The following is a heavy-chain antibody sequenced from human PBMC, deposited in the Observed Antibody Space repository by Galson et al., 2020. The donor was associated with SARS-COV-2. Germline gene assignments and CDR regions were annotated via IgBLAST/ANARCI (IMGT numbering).Heavy chain of an antibody. CDR3: ARTARSLDD. V-gene: IGHV4-59*01. D-gene: IGHD6-6*01. CDR2: IYQSGDT. CDR1: GDSINSYY. Sequence: SQTLSLTCTVSGDSINSYYWSWIRQPPGKGLEWIGDIYQSGDTDSNPSLKSRLIISIDTSKNQFSLTLRSVTPADTAVYYCARTARSLDDWGQGITVTVSS. J-gene: IGHJ6*02.